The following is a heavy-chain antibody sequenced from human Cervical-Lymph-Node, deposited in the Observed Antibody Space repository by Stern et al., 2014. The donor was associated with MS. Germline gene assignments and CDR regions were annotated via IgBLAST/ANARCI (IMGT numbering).Heavy chain of an antibody. V-gene: IGHV3-30*09. CDR1: GFTFSSYS. CDR2: ISYDGNSK. Sequence: VQLLESGGGVVQPGRSLRLSCAASGFTFSSYSMHWVRQAPGKGLEWVAVISYDGNSKFYADSVKGRFAISRDNSKNTLFLQMNSLRTEDTAVYYCARDGRSVWGQGTLVTVYS. CDR3: ARDGRSV. J-gene: IGHJ4*02.